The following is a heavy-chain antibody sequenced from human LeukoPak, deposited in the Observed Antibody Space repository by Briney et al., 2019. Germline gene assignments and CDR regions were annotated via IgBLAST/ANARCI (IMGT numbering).Heavy chain of an antibody. D-gene: IGHD3-10*01. J-gene: IGHJ6*03. V-gene: IGHV4-59*01. CDR1: GSSIRGYY. CDR3: ARVYDSGSQAYFYYMDV. CDR2: IYSSGST. Sequence: PSETLSLTCNVSGSSIRGYYWSWIRQPPGKGLEWIGYIYSSGSTNYNPSLKSRVTMSVDTSKNQFSLKVNSVTAADTAVYYCARVYDSGSQAYFYYMDVWGKGTTVTISS.